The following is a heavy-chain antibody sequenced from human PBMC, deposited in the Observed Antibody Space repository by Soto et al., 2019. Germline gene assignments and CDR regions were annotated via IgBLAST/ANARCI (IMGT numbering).Heavy chain of an antibody. Sequence: ASVKVSCKASGYTFASYAMHWVRQAPGQRLEWMGWINAGNGNTKYSQKFQGRVTITRDTSASTAYMELSSLRSEDTAVYYCAREPTKEPHSSSWDLWGQGTLVTVSS. CDR1: GYTFASYA. V-gene: IGHV1-3*01. CDR3: AREPTKEPHSSSWDL. CDR2: INAGNGNT. D-gene: IGHD6-13*01. J-gene: IGHJ4*02.